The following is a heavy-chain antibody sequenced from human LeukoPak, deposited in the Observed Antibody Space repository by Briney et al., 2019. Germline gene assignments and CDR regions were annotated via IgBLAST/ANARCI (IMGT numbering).Heavy chain of an antibody. Sequence: PSETLSLTCTVSGGSISSSSYYWGWIRQPPGKGLEWIGNIYNGENTYYNPSLKSRVTISIDTSKNQFYLKLSSLTAADTAVYFCARRDDSSGYHKIFDYWGPGTLVTVSS. J-gene: IGHJ4*02. CDR2: IYNGENT. CDR1: GGSISSSSYY. V-gene: IGHV4-39*01. D-gene: IGHD3-22*01. CDR3: ARRDDSSGYHKIFDY.